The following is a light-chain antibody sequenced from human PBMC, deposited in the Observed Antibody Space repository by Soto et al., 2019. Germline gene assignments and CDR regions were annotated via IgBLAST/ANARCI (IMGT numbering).Light chain of an antibody. Sequence: QSALTQPPSASGSPGQSVTISCTGTSSDVGAYNYVSWYQQHPGKAPKLMIYEVSKRPSGVPDRFSGSKSGNTASLTVSGPQAEDEADYYCSSYAGSNNFVVFGGGTQLTVL. V-gene: IGLV2-8*01. J-gene: IGLJ2*01. CDR2: EVS. CDR1: SSDVGAYNY. CDR3: SSYAGSNNFVV.